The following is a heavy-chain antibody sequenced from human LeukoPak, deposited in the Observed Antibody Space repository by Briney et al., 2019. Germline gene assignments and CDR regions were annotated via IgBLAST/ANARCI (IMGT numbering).Heavy chain of an antibody. D-gene: IGHD1-26*01. Sequence: ASVKVSCKASGYTFTGYYIHWGRHAPGQGLELMGWFNPNGGGTNSDQKYQGKVTMNRDTSISTAYMEMSRLRSDDTAVYYCARVAVGATYNWFDPWGRGTLVTVSS. V-gene: IGHV1-2*02. J-gene: IGHJ5*02. CDR3: ARVAVGATYNWFDP. CDR2: FNPNGGGT. CDR1: GYTFTGYY.